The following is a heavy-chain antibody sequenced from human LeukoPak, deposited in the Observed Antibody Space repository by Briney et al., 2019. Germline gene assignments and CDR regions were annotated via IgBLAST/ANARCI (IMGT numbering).Heavy chain of an antibody. Sequence: PGGSLRLSCAVSGITLSNYGMSWVRQAPGKGLEWVAGISDSGGSTNYADSVKGRFTISRDNPKNTLYLQMNSLRAEDTAVYFCAKCNGGTCYSAGDYWGQGTLVTVSS. V-gene: IGHV3-23*01. CDR2: ISDSGGST. CDR1: GITLSNYG. D-gene: IGHD2-15*01. J-gene: IGHJ4*02. CDR3: AKCNGGTCYSAGDY.